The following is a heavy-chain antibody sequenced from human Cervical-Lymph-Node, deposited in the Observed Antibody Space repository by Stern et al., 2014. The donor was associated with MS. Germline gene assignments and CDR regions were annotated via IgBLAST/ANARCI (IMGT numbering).Heavy chain of an antibody. J-gene: IGHJ4*02. CDR2: VFFTGGA. Sequence: QVQLQESGPGLVKPSETLSLTCSVSGDSVSSGRYYWNWIRQPPGKGLEWLGYVFFTGGANYNPSLKSRVTISVDTSRNQFSLRLRSVTSVDTAMYYCARSLRSSANFQSWGQGALVTVSS. V-gene: IGHV4-61*01. CDR1: GDSVSSGRYY. CDR3: ARSLRSSANFQS. D-gene: IGHD3-10*01.